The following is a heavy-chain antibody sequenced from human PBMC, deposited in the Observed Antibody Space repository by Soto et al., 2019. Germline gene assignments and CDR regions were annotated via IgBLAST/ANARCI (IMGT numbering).Heavy chain of an antibody. V-gene: IGHV3-72*01. D-gene: IGHD2-15*01. CDR1: GFIFSDHY. J-gene: IGHJ4*02. CDR3: TRAYCSGGSCYLGDY. CDR2: IRKKANSYTT. Sequence: EVQLVESGGGLVQPGGSLRLSCAASGFIFSDHYMDWVRQAPGKGLEWVGRIRKKANSYTTEYAASVKGRFTISRGDSQRSLDLEMNRLKTEDTAVYYWTRAYCSGGSCYLGDYWGQGTLVNVSS.